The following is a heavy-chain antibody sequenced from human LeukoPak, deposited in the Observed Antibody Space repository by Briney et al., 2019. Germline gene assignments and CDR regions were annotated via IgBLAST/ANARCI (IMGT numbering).Heavy chain of an antibody. J-gene: IGHJ4*02. CDR2: INLNNGDT. V-gene: IGHV1-2*04. Sequence: ASVKVSCKASGYTFTGYYMHWVRQAPGQGLEWMGWINLNNGDTNYAQKFQGWVTMTRDTSISTAYMELSRLRSDDTAVYYCARGYYYDSSGYYQLDYWGQGTLVTVSS. D-gene: IGHD3-22*01. CDR1: GYTFTGYY. CDR3: ARGYYYDSSGYYQLDY.